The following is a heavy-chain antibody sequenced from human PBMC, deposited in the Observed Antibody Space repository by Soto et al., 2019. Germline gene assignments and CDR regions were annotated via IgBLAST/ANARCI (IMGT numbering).Heavy chain of an antibody. CDR2: ISYDGST. J-gene: IGHJ3*02. V-gene: IGHV3-30*14. Sequence: PGGSLRLSCAASGFTFSSYAMHWVRQAPGKGLEWVAVISYDGSTYYADSVKGRFTISRHNSKNTLYLQMNSLRAEDTAVYYCARRVVPIRGNAFDIWGQGTMVTVSS. CDR1: GFTFSSYA. CDR3: ARRVVPIRGNAFDI. D-gene: IGHD2-2*01.